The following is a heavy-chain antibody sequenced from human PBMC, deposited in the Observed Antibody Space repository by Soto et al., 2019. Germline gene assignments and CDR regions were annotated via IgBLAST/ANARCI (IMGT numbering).Heavy chain of an antibody. D-gene: IGHD4-17*01. CDR1: GFTISANY. CDR2: IYSGGTT. J-gene: IGHJ3*02. CDR3: ARDRDDFSDYYAFDI. Sequence: PGGSLRLSCAVSGFTISANYMSWVRQAPGKGLEWVSVIYSGGTTYYSNSVKGRFTISRDTSQNTLYLQMNSLRAEDTAVYYCARDRDDFSDYYAFDIWGQGTMVTVSS. V-gene: IGHV3-66*01.